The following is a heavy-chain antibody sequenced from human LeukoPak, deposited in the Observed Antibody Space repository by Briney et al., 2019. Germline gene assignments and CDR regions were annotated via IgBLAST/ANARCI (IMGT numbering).Heavy chain of an antibody. CDR1: GGSISSYY. Sequence: PSETLSLTCTVSGGSISSYYWSWIRQPPGKGLEWIGYIYCSGSTNYNPSLKSRVTISVDTSKNQFSLKLSSVTAADTAVYYCARGPHADSSGWYSPPDYWGQGTLVTVSS. J-gene: IGHJ4*02. D-gene: IGHD6-19*01. CDR2: IYCSGST. CDR3: ARGPHADSSGWYSPPDY. V-gene: IGHV4-59*01.